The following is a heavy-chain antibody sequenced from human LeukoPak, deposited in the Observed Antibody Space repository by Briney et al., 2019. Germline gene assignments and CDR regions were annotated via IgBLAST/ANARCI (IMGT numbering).Heavy chain of an antibody. CDR1: GGSISSSSYY. J-gene: IGHJ6*02. Sequence: SETLSLTCTVSGGSISSSSYYWGWIRQPPGRGLDWIGTNYYAGGTSYNPSLKSRVTISVDTSKNQSSLRLSSVTAADTAVYYCARGFGESEYYYYGMDVWGQGTTVTVSS. D-gene: IGHD3-10*01. CDR3: ARGFGESEYYYYGMDV. V-gene: IGHV4-39*01. CDR2: NYYAGGT.